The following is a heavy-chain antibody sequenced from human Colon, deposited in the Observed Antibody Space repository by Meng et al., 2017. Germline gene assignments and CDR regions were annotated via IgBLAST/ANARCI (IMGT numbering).Heavy chain of an antibody. J-gene: IGHJ4*02. V-gene: IGHV4-39*07. CDR2: IYYSGST. CDR3: GRDQGRELINH. Sequence: PLRCSGPGLVNASGTLSLPFIVSGGSISSSHYYWGWVRQPPGKGLQWIGTIYYSGSTSYNPSLKSRVTISVDTSKNQFYLSLFSVTAADTAVYYCGRDQGRELINHWGQGTLVTVSS. CDR1: GGSISSSHYY. D-gene: IGHD1-7*01.